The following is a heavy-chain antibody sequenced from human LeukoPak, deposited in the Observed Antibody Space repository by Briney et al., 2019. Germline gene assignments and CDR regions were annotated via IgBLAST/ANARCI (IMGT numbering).Heavy chain of an antibody. D-gene: IGHD2-21*02. J-gene: IGHJ4*02. CDR1: GYTLTELS. Sequence: ASVKVSCKVSGYTLTELSMHWVRQAPGKGLEWMGGFDPEDGETIYAQKFQGRVTMTEDTSTDTAYMELSSLRSEDTAVYYCATDSSCVGDCYSLDYWGQGTLVTVSS. CDR2: FDPEDGET. V-gene: IGHV1-24*01. CDR3: ATDSSCVGDCYSLDY.